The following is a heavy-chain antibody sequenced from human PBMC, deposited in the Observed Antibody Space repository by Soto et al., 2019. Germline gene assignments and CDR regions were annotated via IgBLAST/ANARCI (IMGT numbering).Heavy chain of an antibody. CDR2: IRPGSGST. CDR1: GFTFSNYA. Sequence: EVQLLESGGGLVQPGGSLRLSCAASGFTFSNYAMTWVRQAPGKGLEWVSAIRPGSGSTHYADSVKGRFTISRDNSKNTLYLQMNSLRAEDTAVYYCARDHSNCGWGPWGQGTLVTVSS. D-gene: IGHD4-4*01. V-gene: IGHV3-23*01. CDR3: ARDHSNCGWGP. J-gene: IGHJ5*02.